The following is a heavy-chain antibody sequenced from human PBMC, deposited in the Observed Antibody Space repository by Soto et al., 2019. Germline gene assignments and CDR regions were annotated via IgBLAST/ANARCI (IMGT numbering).Heavy chain of an antibody. Sequence: PGESLKISCKGSGYSFTSYWIGWVRQMPGKGLEWMGIIYPGDSDTRYSPSFQGQVTISADKSISTAYLQWSSLKASDTAMYYCARSQATSYYDILTGYPYWGQGTLVTVSS. J-gene: IGHJ4*02. CDR2: IYPGDSDT. V-gene: IGHV5-51*01. CDR3: ARSQATSYYDILTGYPY. D-gene: IGHD3-9*01. CDR1: GYSFTSYW.